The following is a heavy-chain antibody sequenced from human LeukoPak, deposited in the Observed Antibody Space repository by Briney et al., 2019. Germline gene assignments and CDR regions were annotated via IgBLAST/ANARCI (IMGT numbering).Heavy chain of an antibody. D-gene: IGHD1-26*01. Sequence: PGGSLRLSCAASGFIFSSYSMNWLRKAPGKGLEWFSSISSSSSYIHSADSVRGRFTISRDNAKNSLFLQMNSLRAEDTAMYCCARDECGDVFLICGEGKMFTVFS. J-gene: IGHJ3*02. CDR3: ARDECGDVFLI. V-gene: IGHV3-21*01. CDR2: ISSSSSYI. CDR1: GFIFSSYS.